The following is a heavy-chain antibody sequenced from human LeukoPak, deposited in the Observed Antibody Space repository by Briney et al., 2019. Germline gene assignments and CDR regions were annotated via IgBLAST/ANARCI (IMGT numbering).Heavy chain of an antibody. CDR1: GGFLNNYH. V-gene: IGHV4-59*08. CDR2: IHYNGNT. Sequence: PSETLSLTCSVSGGFLNNYHWLWIRQPPGKGLEYIGYIHYNGNTNYSPSLRSRVTISLDRSKNQFSLNLSSVTAADTAVYYCARGPISTSTPFDPWGQGTLVTVSS. J-gene: IGHJ5*02. CDR3: ARGPISTSTPFDP. D-gene: IGHD2-2*01.